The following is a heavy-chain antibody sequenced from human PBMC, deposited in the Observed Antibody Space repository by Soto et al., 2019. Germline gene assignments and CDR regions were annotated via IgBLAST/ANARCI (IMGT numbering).Heavy chain of an antibody. CDR1: GYTFISYG. D-gene: IGHD7-27*01. CDR2: ISAYNGNT. Sequence: QVQLVQSGAEVKKPGASVKVSCKASGYTFISYGISWVRQAPGQGLEWMGRISAYNGNTNYAQKRQGRVTMTKDTSTSTAYMELTSLRSDDTDVYYCARTRGVNGGYFDYWGQGTLVIVSS. CDR3: ARTRGVNGGYFDY. V-gene: IGHV1-18*01. J-gene: IGHJ4*02.